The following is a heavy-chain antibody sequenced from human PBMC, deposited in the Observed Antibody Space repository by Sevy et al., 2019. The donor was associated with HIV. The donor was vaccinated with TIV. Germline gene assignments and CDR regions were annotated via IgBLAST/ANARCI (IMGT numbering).Heavy chain of an antibody. V-gene: IGHV3-21*01. CDR2: ISSSSSYI. CDR3: AREVAYCSGGSCCAGYYYGMDV. J-gene: IGHJ6*02. Sequence: GGSLRLSCAASGFTFSSYNMNWVRQAPGKGLEWVSSISSSSSYIYYADSVKGRFTISRDNAKDSLYLQMNTLRAEETAVYYCAREVAYCSGGSCCAGYYYGMDVWGQGTTVTVSS. D-gene: IGHD2-15*01. CDR1: GFTFSSYN.